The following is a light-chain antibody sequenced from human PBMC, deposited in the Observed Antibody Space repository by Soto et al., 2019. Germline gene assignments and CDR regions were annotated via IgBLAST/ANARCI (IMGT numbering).Light chain of an antibody. CDR2: DVT. CDR1: SSDVGGYNY. V-gene: IGLV2-11*01. Sequence: QSALTQPRSVSGSPGQSVTISCTGTSSDVGGYNYVSWYQHHPGKAPKLMIYDVTKRPSGVRDRFSASKSGNTASLTISGLQAEDEAEYYCCSYAGSYTYVFGTGTMVTVL. CDR3: CSYAGSYTYV. J-gene: IGLJ1*01.